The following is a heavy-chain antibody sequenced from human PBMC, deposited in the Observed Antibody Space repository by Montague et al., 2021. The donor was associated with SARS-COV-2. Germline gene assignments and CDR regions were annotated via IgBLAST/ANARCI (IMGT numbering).Heavy chain of an antibody. CDR1: GGSISSGGYY. D-gene: IGHD6-13*01. CDR3: ARAPRSIAAAGTASDY. CDR2: IYYSGST. Sequence: TRSLTCTVSGGSISSGGYYWSWIRQHPGKGLEWIGYIYYSGSTYYNPSLKSRVTISVDTSKNQFSLKLSSVTAADTAVYYCARAPRSIAAAGTASDYWGQGTLVTVSS. J-gene: IGHJ4*02. V-gene: IGHV4-31*03.